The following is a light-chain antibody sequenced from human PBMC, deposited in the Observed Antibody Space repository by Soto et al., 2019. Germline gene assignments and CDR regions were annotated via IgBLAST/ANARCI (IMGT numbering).Light chain of an antibody. Sequence: QSALTQPRSVSGSPGQSVTISCTGTSSDVGGYNYVSWYQQHPGKAPKLMIYDVSKQPSGVPDRFSGSKSGNTASLTISGLQAEDEADYYCCLYAGSYSFGFGTGTKLTVL. CDR3: CLYAGSYSFG. J-gene: IGLJ1*01. CDR1: SSDVGGYNY. V-gene: IGLV2-11*01. CDR2: DVS.